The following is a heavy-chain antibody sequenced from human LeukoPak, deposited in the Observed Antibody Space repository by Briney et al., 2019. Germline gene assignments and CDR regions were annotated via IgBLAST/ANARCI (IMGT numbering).Heavy chain of an antibody. CDR2: IIPIFGTA. J-gene: IGHJ4*02. Sequence: RASVKVSCKASGGTFSSYAISWVRQAPGQGLEWMGGIIPIFGTANYAQKFQGRVTITADESTSTAYMELSSLRSEDTAVYYCAGSLGYCTSNVCYLKYWGQGTLVTVSS. CDR3: AGSLGYCTSNVCYLKY. D-gene: IGHD2-8*01. CDR1: GGTFSSYA. V-gene: IGHV1-69*13.